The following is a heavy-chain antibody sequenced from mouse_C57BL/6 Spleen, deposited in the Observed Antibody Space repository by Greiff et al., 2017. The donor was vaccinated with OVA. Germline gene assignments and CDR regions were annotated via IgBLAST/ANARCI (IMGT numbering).Heavy chain of an antibody. CDR1: GYTFTSYN. CDR2: IYPGNGDT. D-gene: IGHD2-3*01. V-gene: IGHV1-12*01. CDR3: ARREDGYYFFDY. J-gene: IGHJ2*01. Sequence: LQQSGAELVRPGASVKMSCKASGYTFTSYNMHWVKQTPRQGLVWIGAIYPGNGDTSYNQKFKGKATLTVDKSSSTAYMQLSSLTSEDSAVYICARREDGYYFFDYWGQGTTLTVSS.